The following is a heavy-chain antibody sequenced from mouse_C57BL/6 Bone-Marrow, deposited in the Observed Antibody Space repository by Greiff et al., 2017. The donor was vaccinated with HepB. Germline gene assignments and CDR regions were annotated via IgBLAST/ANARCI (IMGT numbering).Heavy chain of an antibody. Sequence: EVQLQESGPGLVKPSQSLSLTCSVTGYSITSGYYWNWIRQFPGNKLEWMGYISYDGSNNYNPSLKNRISITRDTSKNQFFLKLNSVTTEDTATYYCARTYGNSYFDYWGQGTTLTVSS. CDR1: GYSITSGYY. CDR3: ARTYGNSYFDY. V-gene: IGHV3-6*01. D-gene: IGHD2-1*01. CDR2: ISYDGSN. J-gene: IGHJ2*01.